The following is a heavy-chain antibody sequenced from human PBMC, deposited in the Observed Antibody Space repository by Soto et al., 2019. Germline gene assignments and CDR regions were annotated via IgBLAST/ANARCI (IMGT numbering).Heavy chain of an antibody. CDR3: ATRYRDGYNVPFDY. J-gene: IGHJ4*02. Sequence: SVKVSCKASGCTFSSYAISCVRQAPGQGLEWMGGIIPIFGTANYAQKFQGRVTITADESTSTAYMELSSLRSEDTAVYYCATRYRDGYNVPFDYWGQGTLVTVSS. V-gene: IGHV1-69*13. CDR1: GCTFSSYA. D-gene: IGHD3-10*02. CDR2: IIPIFGTA.